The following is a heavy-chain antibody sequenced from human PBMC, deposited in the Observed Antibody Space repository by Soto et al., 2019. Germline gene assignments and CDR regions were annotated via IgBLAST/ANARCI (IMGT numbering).Heavy chain of an antibody. V-gene: IGHV1-2*02. CDR1: GYTFTGYY. CDR3: ARTTGTTLYFDY. Sequence: ASVKVSCKASGYTFTGYYMHRVRQAPGQGLEWMGWINPNSGGTNYAQKFQGRVTMTRDTSISTAYMELSRLRSDDTAVYYCARTTGTTLYFDYWGQGTLVTVSS. J-gene: IGHJ4*02. CDR2: INPNSGGT. D-gene: IGHD1-1*01.